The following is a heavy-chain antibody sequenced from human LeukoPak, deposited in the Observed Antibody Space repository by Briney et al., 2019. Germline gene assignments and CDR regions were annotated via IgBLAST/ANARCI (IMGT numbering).Heavy chain of an antibody. CDR2: IYYSGST. Sequence: SETLSLTCTVSGGSISNYYWSWIRQPPGKGLEWIGYIYYSGSTTYNPSLKSRVTISVDTSKNQFSLKLNSVTAADTAVYYCARRAGYYHGMDVWGQGTTLTVSS. V-gene: IGHV4-59*08. CDR3: ARRAGYYHGMDV. CDR1: GGSISNYY. J-gene: IGHJ6*02.